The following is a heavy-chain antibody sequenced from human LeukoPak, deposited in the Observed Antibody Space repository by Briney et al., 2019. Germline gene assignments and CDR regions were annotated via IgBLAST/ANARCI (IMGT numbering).Heavy chain of an antibody. V-gene: IGHV4-31*03. Sequence: PSQTLSLTCTVSAGSISSGGYYWSCLRQHPGKGLEWIGYIYYSGSTYYNPSLKSRVTISVDTSKNQFSLKLSSVTAADTAVYYCARGRYFDWSYYFDYWGQGTLVTVSS. CDR2: IYYSGST. CDR1: AGSISSGGYY. D-gene: IGHD3-9*01. J-gene: IGHJ4*02. CDR3: ARGRYFDWSYYFDY.